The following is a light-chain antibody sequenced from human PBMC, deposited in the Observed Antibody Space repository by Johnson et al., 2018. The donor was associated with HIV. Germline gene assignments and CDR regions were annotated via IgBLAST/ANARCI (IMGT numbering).Light chain of an antibody. CDR1: SSNIANNY. J-gene: IGLJ1*01. Sequence: QSVLTQPPSVSAAPGQKVTISCSGSSSNIANNYVSWYQQLPGTAPKLLIYDNNKRPSGIPDRFSGSKSGTSATLGIPGLQPGDEADYYCGTWDNSLSTGGVFGTGTKVTVL. CDR3: GTWDNSLSTGGV. CDR2: DNN. V-gene: IGLV1-51*01.